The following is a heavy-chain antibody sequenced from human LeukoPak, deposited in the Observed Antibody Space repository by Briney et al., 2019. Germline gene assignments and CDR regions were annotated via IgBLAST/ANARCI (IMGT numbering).Heavy chain of an antibody. CDR3: ATSSSHLIYYYYYMDV. J-gene: IGHJ6*03. CDR2: IYHSGST. D-gene: IGHD6-13*01. CDR1: GVSIRGSNYY. V-gene: IGHV4-39*07. Sequence: PSETLSLTCNVSGVSIRGSNYYWGLIRQPPGKGLEWIGSIYHSGSTYYNPSLKSRVTISVDTSKNQFSLKLSSVTAADTAVYYCATSSSHLIYYYYYMDVWGKGTTVTVSS.